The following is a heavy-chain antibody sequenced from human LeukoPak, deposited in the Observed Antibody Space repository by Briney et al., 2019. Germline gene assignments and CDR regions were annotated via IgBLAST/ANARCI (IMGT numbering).Heavy chain of an antibody. J-gene: IGHJ4*02. CDR1: GYTFTSYY. CDR2: ITPSGGSK. D-gene: IGHD6-6*01. V-gene: IGHV1-46*01. Sequence: ASVTVSCKASGYTFTSYYIHWVRQAPGQGLEWMGIITPSGGSKSYAQKFQGRVTMTRDTSTSTVYMGLSSLRSEDTAVYYCAREGWIAARPMDYWGQGTLVTVSS. CDR3: AREGWIAARPMDY.